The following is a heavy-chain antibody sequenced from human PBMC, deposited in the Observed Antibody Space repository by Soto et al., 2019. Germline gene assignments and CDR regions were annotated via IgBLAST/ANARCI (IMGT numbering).Heavy chain of an antibody. CDR1: GFTFSSYG. CDR2: IWYDGSNK. V-gene: IGHV3-33*01. D-gene: IGHD2-15*01. CDR3: ARKGHCSGGSCCQYDYDGMDV. Sequence: QVQLVESGGGVVQPGRSLRLSCAASGFTFSSYGMHWVRQAPGKGLEWVAVIWYDGSNKYYADSVKGRFTISRDNSKNPLYLXXNSLRAEDKSVYYGARKGHCSGGSCCQYDYDGMDVWGHGTTVTVSS. J-gene: IGHJ6*02.